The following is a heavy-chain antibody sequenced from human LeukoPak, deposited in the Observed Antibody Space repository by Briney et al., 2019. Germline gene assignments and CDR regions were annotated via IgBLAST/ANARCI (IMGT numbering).Heavy chain of an antibody. V-gene: IGHV3-48*03. CDR1: GFTFSSYE. CDR2: ISTSGRTM. Sequence: TGGSLRLSCAASGFTFSSYEMNWVRQAPGKGPEWVSYISTSGRTMYYADSVKGRFTISRDNAKNSLYLQMNSLRAEDTAVYYCARVPGTTHHYYYYGMDVWGQGTLVTVSS. J-gene: IGHJ6*02. D-gene: IGHD1-1*01. CDR3: ARVPGTTHHYYYYGMDV.